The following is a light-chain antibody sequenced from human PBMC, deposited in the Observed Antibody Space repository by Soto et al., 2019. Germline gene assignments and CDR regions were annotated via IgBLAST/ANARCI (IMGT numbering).Light chain of an antibody. J-gene: IGKJ2*01. CDR2: AAS. V-gene: IGKV1-39*01. CDR3: QQSDSTPYT. CDR1: QNIRSY. Sequence: DIQMTQSPSSLSASVGDRVTITCRASQNIRSYLNWYQQKPGRAPKLLIYAASTLQSGVPSRFSGSGSGTDFTITINSLQPEDFVTYYYCQQSDSTPYTFGQGTKVDVK.